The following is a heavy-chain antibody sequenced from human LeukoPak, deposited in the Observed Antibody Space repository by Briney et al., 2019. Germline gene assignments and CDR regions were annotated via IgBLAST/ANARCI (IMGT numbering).Heavy chain of an antibody. CDR1: GFTVSSNY. J-gene: IGHJ4*02. Sequence: PGGSLRLSCAASGFTVSSNYMSWIRQPPGKGLEWIGEINHSGSTNYNPSLKSRVTISVDTSKNQFSLKLSSVTAADTAVYYCAAGWKLDYYDSSGYSFDYWGQGTLVTVSS. V-gene: IGHV4-34*08. D-gene: IGHD3-22*01. CDR3: AAGWKLDYYDSSGYSFDY. CDR2: INHSGST.